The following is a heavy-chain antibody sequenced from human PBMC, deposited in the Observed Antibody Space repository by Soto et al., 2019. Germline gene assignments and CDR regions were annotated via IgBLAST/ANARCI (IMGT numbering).Heavy chain of an antibody. CDR1: GYSISSGYY. D-gene: IGHD3-3*01. CDR2: IYHSGST. J-gene: IGHJ6*02. V-gene: IGHV4-38-2*01. Sequence: SETLSLTCAVSGYSISSGYYWGWIRQPPGKGLEWIGSIYHSGSTYYNPSLKSRVTISVDTSKNQFSLKLSSVTAADTAVYYCARVLYYDFWSGSGPMDVWGQGTTVTVSS. CDR3: ARVLYYDFWSGSGPMDV.